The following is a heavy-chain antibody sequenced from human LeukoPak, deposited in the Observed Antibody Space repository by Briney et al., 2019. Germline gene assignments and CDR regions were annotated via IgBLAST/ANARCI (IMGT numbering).Heavy chain of an antibody. CDR3: ARASSTGPPDY. J-gene: IGHJ4*02. V-gene: IGHV3-64*02. Sequence: PGGSLRLSCAASGFSVSTYSMNWVRQAPGKGLEYVSAISSNGGSTYYADSVKGRYTISRDNSKNTLYLQMGSLRAEDMAIYYCARASSTGPPDYWGQGTLVTVSS. CDR1: GFSVSTYS. D-gene: IGHD1-14*01. CDR2: ISSNGGST.